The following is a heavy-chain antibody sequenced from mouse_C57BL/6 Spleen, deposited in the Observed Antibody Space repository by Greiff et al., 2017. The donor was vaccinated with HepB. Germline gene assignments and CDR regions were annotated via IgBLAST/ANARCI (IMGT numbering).Heavy chain of an antibody. CDR3: ARPVYYSNYETHYFDY. CDR1: GYTFTSYG. CDR2: IYPRSGNT. Sequence: QVQLQQSGAELARPGASVKLSCKASGYTFTSYGISWVKQSTGQGLEWIGEIYPRSGNTYYNEKFKGKATLTADKSSSTAYMELRSLTSEDSAVYFCARPVYYSNYETHYFDYWGQGTTLTVSS. D-gene: IGHD2-5*01. V-gene: IGHV1-81*01. J-gene: IGHJ2*01.